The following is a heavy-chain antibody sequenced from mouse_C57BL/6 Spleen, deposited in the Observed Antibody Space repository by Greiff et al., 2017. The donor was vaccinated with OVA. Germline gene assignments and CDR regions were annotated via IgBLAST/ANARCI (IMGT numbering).Heavy chain of an antibody. J-gene: IGHJ4*01. V-gene: IGHV1-52*01. CDR3: ARSWLLPYYYAMDY. Sequence: QVQLQQPGAELVRPGSSVKLSCKASGYTFTSYWMHWVKQRPIQGLEWIGNIDTSDSETHYNQKFKDKATLTVDKSSSTAYMQLSSLTSEDSAVYYCARSWLLPYYYAMDYWGQGTSVTVSS. CDR1: GYTFTSYW. D-gene: IGHD2-3*01. CDR2: IDTSDSET.